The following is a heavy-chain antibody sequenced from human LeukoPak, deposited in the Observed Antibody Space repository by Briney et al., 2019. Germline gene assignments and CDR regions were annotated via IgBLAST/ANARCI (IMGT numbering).Heavy chain of an antibody. J-gene: IGHJ4*02. CDR2: ISAYNGNT. CDR3: ARDSEVSFCSSTSCYIPYSDY. D-gene: IGHD2-2*02. CDR1: GYTFTSYG. Sequence: ASVKVSCKASGYTFTSYGISWVRQAPGQGLEWMGWISAYNGNTNYAQKLQGRVTMTTDTSTSTAYMELRSLRSDDTAVYYCARDSEVSFCSSTSCYIPYSDYWGQGTLVTVSS. V-gene: IGHV1-18*01.